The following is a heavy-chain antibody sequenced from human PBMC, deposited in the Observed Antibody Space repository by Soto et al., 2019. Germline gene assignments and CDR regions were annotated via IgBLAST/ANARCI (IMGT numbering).Heavy chain of an antibody. D-gene: IGHD3-3*01. CDR1: GFTFSSYA. V-gene: IGHV3-23*01. J-gene: IGHJ4*02. CDR2: ISGSGGST. CDR3: AKVGGYYDCWSGYYDY. Sequence: GGSLRLSCAASGFTFSSYAMSWVRQAPGKGLEWVSAISGSGGSTYYADSVKGRFTISRDNSKNTLYLQMNSLRAEDTDVYYCAKVGGYYDCWSGYYDYWGQGTLVTVSS.